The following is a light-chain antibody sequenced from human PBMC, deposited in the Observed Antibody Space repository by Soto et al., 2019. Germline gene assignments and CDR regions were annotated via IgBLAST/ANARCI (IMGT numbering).Light chain of an antibody. CDR1: QTINNW. CDR3: QHYNSYPWT. Sequence: DIQMTQSPSTLSASIGDRVTITCRASQTINNWLAWYQQKPGKAPNLLIYHASNLETGVPSRFSGSAFGTEFPLTISSLQPDDFATYYGQHYNSYPWTFGQGTKVEIK. CDR2: HAS. V-gene: IGKV1-5*01. J-gene: IGKJ1*01.